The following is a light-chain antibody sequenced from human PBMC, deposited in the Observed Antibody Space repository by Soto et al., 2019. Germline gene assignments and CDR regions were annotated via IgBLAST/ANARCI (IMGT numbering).Light chain of an antibody. J-gene: IGKJ1*01. CDR1: QSVSSNH. CDR2: GGS. V-gene: IGKV3-20*01. Sequence: IVLTHSPGTLSLSPGERATLSCRASQSVSSNHLAWYQQKPGQAPRLLLYGGSSRATGIPVRFSGSGSETDFTLTITRLEPEDFAVYYCQQYSSPPTFGQGTKVEI. CDR3: QQYSSPPT.